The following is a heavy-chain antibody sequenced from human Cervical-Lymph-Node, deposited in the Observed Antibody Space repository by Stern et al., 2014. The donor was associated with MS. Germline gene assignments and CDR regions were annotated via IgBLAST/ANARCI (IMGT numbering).Heavy chain of an antibody. V-gene: IGHV4-61*02. CDR3: ARERIKAGYDSSGYYRPYYFDY. CDR1: GGSISSGSYY. Sequence: QVQLQESGPGLVKPSQTLSLTCTVSGGSISSGSYYWSWIRQPAGKGLEWIGRIYTSGSTNYNPSLKSRVTLSVDTSKNQFSLKLSSETAADTAVYYCARERIKAGYDSSGYYRPYYFDYWGQGTLVTVSS. D-gene: IGHD3-22*01. J-gene: IGHJ4*02. CDR2: IYTSGST.